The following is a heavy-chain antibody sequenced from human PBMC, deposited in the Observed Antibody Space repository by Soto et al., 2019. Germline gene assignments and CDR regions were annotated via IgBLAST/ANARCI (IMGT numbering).Heavy chain of an antibody. Sequence: SETLSLTCRLSGGSFSPNYWGWFRQSPGKGLEWVGYIYYGGTTSYNPSLKSRVTISVDTSKNQFSLRLSSVTAADTAVYYCARHKDCSGGSCNAVGYYYGLDVWGQGTTVTVSS. CDR2: IYYGGTT. J-gene: IGHJ6*02. V-gene: IGHV4-59*08. CDR3: ARHKDCSGGSCNAVGYYYGLDV. D-gene: IGHD2-15*01. CDR1: GGSFSPNY.